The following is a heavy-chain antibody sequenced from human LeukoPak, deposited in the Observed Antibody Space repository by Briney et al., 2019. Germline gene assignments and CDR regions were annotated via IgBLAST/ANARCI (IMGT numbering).Heavy chain of an antibody. CDR1: GFTFSSYE. J-gene: IGHJ4*02. V-gene: IGHV3-66*01. CDR2: IHSGGST. D-gene: IGHD5-12*01. Sequence: PGGSLRLSSAASGFTFSSYEMNWVRQAPGKGLEWVSVIHSGGSTYYADSVKGRFTISRDNSKNTLYLQMNSLRAEDTAVYYCARGYSGYDPFDYWGQGTLVTVSS. CDR3: ARGYSGYDPFDY.